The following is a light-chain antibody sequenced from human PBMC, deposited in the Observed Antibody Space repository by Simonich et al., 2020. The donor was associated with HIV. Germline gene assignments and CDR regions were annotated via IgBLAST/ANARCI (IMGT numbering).Light chain of an antibody. J-gene: IGKJ1*01. CDR1: QSVRSN. Sequence: EIVMTQSPGTLSVSPGERTTLSCRASQSVRSNVAWYQQKPGQAPRLLIYGTSTRATGIPARFSGSGSGTDFTLTINSLEAEDAATYYCHQSSSLWTFGQGTKVEIK. CDR3: HQSSSLWT. CDR2: GTS. V-gene: IGKV3-15*01.